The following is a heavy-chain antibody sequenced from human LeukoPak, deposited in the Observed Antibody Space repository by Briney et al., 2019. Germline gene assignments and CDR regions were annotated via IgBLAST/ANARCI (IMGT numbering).Heavy chain of an antibody. Sequence: GSLRLSCAASGFPFSSYSMNWVRQAPGKGLEWVSSISSSSSSYIYYADSVKGRFTISRDNAKNSLYLQMNSLRAEDTAVYYCARDRPGIQLWLTNAFDIWGLGTMVIVSP. J-gene: IGHJ3*02. CDR1: GFPFSSYS. D-gene: IGHD5-18*01. CDR2: ISSSSSSYI. CDR3: ARDRPGIQLWLTNAFDI. V-gene: IGHV3-21*01.